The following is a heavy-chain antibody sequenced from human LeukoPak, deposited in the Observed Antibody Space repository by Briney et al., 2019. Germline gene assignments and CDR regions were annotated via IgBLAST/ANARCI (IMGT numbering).Heavy chain of an antibody. CDR1: GFTFSSYS. V-gene: IGHV3-48*01. D-gene: IGHD5-18*01. CDR3: ARERAWIPDYYYGMDV. Sequence: HPSGYLRLSCAASGFTFSSYSRNWVRQAPGKELEWFSYISSSSSTIYYAGSVKGRFTISRDNAKNSLYLQMNSLRAEHTAVYYCARERAWIPDYYYGMDVWGQGTTVTVSS. CDR2: ISSSSSTI. J-gene: IGHJ6*01.